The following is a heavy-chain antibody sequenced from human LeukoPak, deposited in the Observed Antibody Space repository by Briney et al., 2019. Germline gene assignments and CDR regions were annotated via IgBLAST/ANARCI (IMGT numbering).Heavy chain of an antibody. D-gene: IGHD2-2*01. CDR3: ARDQYCTSTTCYLHFDY. Sequence: ASVKVSCKASGYTLTGYYMHWVRQAPGQGLEWMGWINPNSGSTNYAQRFQGRVTMTRDTSISTAYMELSSLRSDDTAIYYCARDQYCTSTTCYLHFDYWGEGTLVTASS. CDR2: INPNSGST. V-gene: IGHV1-2*02. CDR1: GYTLTGYY. J-gene: IGHJ4*02.